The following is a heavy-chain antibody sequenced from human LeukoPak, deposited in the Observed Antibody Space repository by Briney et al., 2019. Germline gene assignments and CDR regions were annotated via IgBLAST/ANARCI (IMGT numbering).Heavy chain of an antibody. CDR2: IYTSGST. CDR3: ARELSSGYYLAFDI. Sequence: SETLSLTCSVSGGSISSYYWSWIRQPAGKGLEWIGRIYTSGSTNYNPSLKSRVTMSVDTSKNQFSLKLSSVTAADTAVYYCARELSSGYYLAFDIWGQGTMVTVSS. J-gene: IGHJ3*02. CDR1: GGSISSYY. V-gene: IGHV4-4*07. D-gene: IGHD3-22*01.